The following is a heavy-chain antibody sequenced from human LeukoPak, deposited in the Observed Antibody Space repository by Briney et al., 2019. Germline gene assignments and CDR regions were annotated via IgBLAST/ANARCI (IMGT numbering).Heavy chain of an antibody. V-gene: IGHV4-59*01. Sequence: SETLSLTCTVSGGSISTYYWSWIRQPPGKGLGWIGYIHYSGGTNYNPSLKSRVTTSVDTSKNQFSLKLSSVTAADTAVYYCARVGSGNFDYWGQGTLVTVSS. CDR1: GGSISTYY. D-gene: IGHD1-1*01. J-gene: IGHJ4*02. CDR3: ARVGSGNFDY. CDR2: IHYSGGT.